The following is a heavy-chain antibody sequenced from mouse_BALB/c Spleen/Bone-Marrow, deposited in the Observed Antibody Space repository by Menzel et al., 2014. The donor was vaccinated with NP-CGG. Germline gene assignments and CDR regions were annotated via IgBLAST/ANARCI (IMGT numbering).Heavy chain of an antibody. CDR1: GYTFSNYW. D-gene: IGHD2-1*01. Sequence: VQLQQSGAELAKPGASVKMSCKASGYTFSNYWMHWVKQRPAQGLEWIGYINPSTGYTEYNQKFKDKATLTADKSSSTAYMQLSSLTSEDSAVYYCAGSRGKYAMDYWGQGTSVTVSS. CDR2: INPSTGYT. V-gene: IGHV1-7*01. CDR3: AGSRGKYAMDY. J-gene: IGHJ4*01.